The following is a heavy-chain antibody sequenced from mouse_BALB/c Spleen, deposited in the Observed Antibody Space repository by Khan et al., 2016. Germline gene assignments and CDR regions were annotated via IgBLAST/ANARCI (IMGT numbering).Heavy chain of an antibody. CDR2: IRNKANGYTI. J-gene: IGHJ4*01. Sequence: EVELVESGGGLVQHGGSLRLSCATSGFTFTDYYMSWVRQPPGKVLEWLGFIRNKANGYTIEYSASVKGRFTISRDNSQSILYLQMNTLRAEDSATYYCARLMHYYAMDYWGQGTSVTVSS. CDR3: ARLMHYYAMDY. V-gene: IGHV7-3*02. CDR1: GFTFTDYY.